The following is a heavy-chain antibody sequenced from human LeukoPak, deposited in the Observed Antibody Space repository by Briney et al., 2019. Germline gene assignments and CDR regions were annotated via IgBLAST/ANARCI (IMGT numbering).Heavy chain of an antibody. V-gene: IGHV3-23*01. CDR3: GKGSRDHPGAL. CDR1: GFTFSSYA. J-gene: IGHJ3*01. CDR2: IFGSGGST. D-gene: IGHD3-10*01. Sequence: GGSLRLSCAASGFTFSSYALSWVRQAPGKGPEWVSSIFGSGGSTYYADSVKGRFTISRDNSKNTVYLQMKSLRADDTAVYYCGKGSRDHPGALWGQGTMVTVSS.